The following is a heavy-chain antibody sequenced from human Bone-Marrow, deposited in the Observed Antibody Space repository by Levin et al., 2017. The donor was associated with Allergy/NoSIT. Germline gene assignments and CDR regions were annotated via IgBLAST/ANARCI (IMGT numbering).Heavy chain of an antibody. CDR3: ARAPRGIVVTGAEYFQH. D-gene: IGHD1-26*01. CDR2: IYYSGST. CDR1: GGSISSSSYY. Sequence: GSLRLSCTVSGGSISSSSYYWGWIRQPPGKGLEWIGSIYYSGSTYYNPSLKSRVTISVDTSKNQFSLKLSSVTAADTAVYYCARAPRGIVVTGAEYFQHWGQGTLVTVSS. J-gene: IGHJ1*01. V-gene: IGHV4-39*07.